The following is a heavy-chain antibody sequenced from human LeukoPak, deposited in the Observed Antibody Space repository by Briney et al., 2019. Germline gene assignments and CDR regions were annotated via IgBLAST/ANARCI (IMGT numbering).Heavy chain of an antibody. CDR3: ARHPYYYDSSGLPDWFDP. Sequence: PSETLSLTCTVSGGSISSYYWSWIRQPAGKGLEWIGRIYTSGSTNYNPSLKSRVTISVDTSKNQFSLKLSSVTAADTAVYYCARHPYYYDSSGLPDWFDPWGQGTLVTVSS. CDR1: GGSISSYY. CDR2: IYTSGST. V-gene: IGHV4-4*07. J-gene: IGHJ5*02. D-gene: IGHD3-22*01.